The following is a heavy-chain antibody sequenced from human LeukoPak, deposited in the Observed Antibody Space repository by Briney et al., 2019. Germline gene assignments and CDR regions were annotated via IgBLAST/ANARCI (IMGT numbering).Heavy chain of an antibody. V-gene: IGHV3-23*01. D-gene: IGHD6-13*01. CDR3: AKAYSSSWYGDWFDP. J-gene: IGHJ5*02. Sequence: GGSLRLSCAASGSTFSSYAMSWVRQAPGKGLEWVSAISGSGGSTYYADSVKGRFTISRDNSKNTLYLQMNSLRAEDTAVYYCAKAYSSSWYGDWFDPWGQGTLVTVSS. CDR2: ISGSGGST. CDR1: GSTFSSYA.